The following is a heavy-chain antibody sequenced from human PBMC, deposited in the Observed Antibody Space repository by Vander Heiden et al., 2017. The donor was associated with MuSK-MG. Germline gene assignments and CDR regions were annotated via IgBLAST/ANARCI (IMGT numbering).Heavy chain of an antibody. CDR2: IIPIFGTA. CDR1: GGTFSSYA. V-gene: IGHV1-69*01. D-gene: IGHD3-16*02. Sequence: QVQLVQSGAEVKKPGSSVKVSCKASGGTFSSYAISWVRQAPGQGLEWMGGIIPIFGTANYAQKFQGRVTITADESTSTAYMELSSLRSEDTAVYYCARVIGDYVWGSYPHLYYYGMDVWGQGTTVTVSS. J-gene: IGHJ6*02. CDR3: ARVIGDYVWGSYPHLYYYGMDV.